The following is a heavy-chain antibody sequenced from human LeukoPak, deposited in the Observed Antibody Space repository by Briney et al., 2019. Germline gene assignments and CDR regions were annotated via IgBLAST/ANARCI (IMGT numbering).Heavy chain of an antibody. CDR2: ISNTGNTI. J-gene: IGHJ4*02. CDR1: ESAFSSYE. Sequence: TGGSLRLSCTTYESAFSSYEMNWIRQAPGKGLEWVSYISNTGNTIYYTDSVKGRFTISRDNAKNSLYLQMNSLRDEDTASYYCAGGLGSGWRYWGQGTPVTVSS. V-gene: IGHV3-48*03. CDR3: AGGLGSGWRY. D-gene: IGHD6-19*01.